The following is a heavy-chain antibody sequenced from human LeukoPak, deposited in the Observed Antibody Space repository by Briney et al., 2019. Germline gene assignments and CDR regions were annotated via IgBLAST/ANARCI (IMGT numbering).Heavy chain of an antibody. CDR1: GYTFSSYY. Sequence: ASVKVSCKASGYTFSSYYMHWVRQAPGQGLEWMGIINPSSGSTSYAQKFQGRVTMTRDTSTSTVYMELSSLRSEDTAVYYCARGEVVVAATSWFDPWGQGTLVTVSS. V-gene: IGHV1-46*01. J-gene: IGHJ5*02. D-gene: IGHD2-15*01. CDR3: ARGEVVVAATSWFDP. CDR2: INPSSGST.